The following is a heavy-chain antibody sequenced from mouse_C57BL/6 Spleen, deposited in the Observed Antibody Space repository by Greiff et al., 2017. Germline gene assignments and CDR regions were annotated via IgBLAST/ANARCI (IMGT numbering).Heavy chain of an antibody. CDR2: IHPNSGST. CDR3: AKNYYGSSYPYYYAMDD. J-gene: IGHJ4*01. Sequence: QVQLQQPGAELVKPGASVKLSCKASGYTFTSYWMHWVKQRPGQGLEWIGMIHPNSGSTNYNEKFKGKATLTVDKSSSTAYMQLSSLTSEDSAVYYCAKNYYGSSYPYYYAMDDWGQGTSVTGAS. CDR1: GYTFTSYW. D-gene: IGHD1-1*01. V-gene: IGHV1-64*01.